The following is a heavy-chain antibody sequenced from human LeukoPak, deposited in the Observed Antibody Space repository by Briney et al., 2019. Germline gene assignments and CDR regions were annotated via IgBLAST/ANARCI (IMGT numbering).Heavy chain of an antibody. CDR2: ISTSGTTI. CDR3: ARRSCSSTSCLLDY. Sequence: SGGSLRLSCSASGFTFSSYEMNWVRQAPGKGLEWLSYISTSGTTIFYAESLKGRFTISRDNAKNSLWLQMNSLRAEDTAVYFCARRSCSSTSCLLDYWGQGTLVTVSS. J-gene: IGHJ4*02. CDR1: GFTFSSYE. D-gene: IGHD2-2*01. V-gene: IGHV3-48*03.